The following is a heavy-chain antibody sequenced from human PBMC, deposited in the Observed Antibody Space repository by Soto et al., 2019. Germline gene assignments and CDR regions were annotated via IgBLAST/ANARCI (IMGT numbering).Heavy chain of an antibody. CDR3: AKELRETGGYYFDC. CDR2: MSDDGSKK. V-gene: IGHV3-30*18. D-gene: IGHD3-16*01. Sequence: QVQLVESGGGVVQPGRSLRLSCAASGFSFSKYGMHWVRRAPGKGLEWVAEMSDDGSKKYYGDSVKGRFTISRDNSKNTLYLLMDSLRPEDTAMYYCAKELRETGGYYFDCWGQGTLVTVSS. CDR1: GFSFSKYG. J-gene: IGHJ4*02.